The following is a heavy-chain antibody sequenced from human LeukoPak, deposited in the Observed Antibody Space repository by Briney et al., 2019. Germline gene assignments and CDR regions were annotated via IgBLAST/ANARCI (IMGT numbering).Heavy chain of an antibody. CDR2: ILPHSGDT. CDR3: ARPPRDLVSAAPFDY. D-gene: IGHD2-2*01. V-gene: IGHV1-2*02. Sequence: ASEKVSCKASGYSFSVYYIQWLRQVPSEGIEWVGWILPHSGDTYYAQKFRGRVTMTTDTSINTAYMELSRLKSDDTGIYFCARPPRDLVSAAPFDYWGQGTLVAVSP. CDR1: GYSFSVYY. J-gene: IGHJ4*02.